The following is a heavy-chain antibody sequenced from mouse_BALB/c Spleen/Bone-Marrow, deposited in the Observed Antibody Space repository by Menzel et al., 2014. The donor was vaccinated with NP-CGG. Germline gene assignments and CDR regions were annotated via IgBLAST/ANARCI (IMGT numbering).Heavy chain of an antibody. V-gene: IGHV1-54*01. Sequence: VKLVESGVELVRPGTSVKVSCKASGYAFTNYRIEWVKQRPGQGLEWIGVINPGSGGINYNEKFKGKATLTADKSSNTAYMQLSSLTSDDSAVYFCARELGRGFAYWGQGTLVTVSA. J-gene: IGHJ3*01. CDR2: INPGSGGI. CDR1: GYAFTNYR. D-gene: IGHD4-1*01. CDR3: ARELGRGFAY.